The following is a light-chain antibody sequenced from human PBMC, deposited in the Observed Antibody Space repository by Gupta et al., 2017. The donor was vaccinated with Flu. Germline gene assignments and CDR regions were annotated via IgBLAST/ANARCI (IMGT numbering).Light chain of an antibody. CDR1: QSVSSYY. Sequence: DNALTQPPGTLSLSPGERATLSCRASQSVSSYYVAWYQQKPGQAPRLIIYAASSRATYIPGRCSGSGSGTDFTLTISRVEPEDFAVYCWQRDNRSQTFGAGTKVEIK. J-gene: IGKJ4*02. CDR3: QRDNRSQT. CDR2: AAS. V-gene: IGKV3-20*01.